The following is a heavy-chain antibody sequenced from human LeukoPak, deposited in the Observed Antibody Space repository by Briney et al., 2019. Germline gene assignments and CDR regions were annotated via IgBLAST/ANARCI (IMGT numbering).Heavy chain of an antibody. Sequence: GGSLRLSCAASAFTFSNYWMSWVRQAPGKGLEWVANIKGDGSEINYVDSVKGRFTISRDNAKNSLYLQMNSLRAEDTAVYYCGKYLQTTVGANDYWGQGTLVTVSS. J-gene: IGHJ4*02. V-gene: IGHV3-7*03. D-gene: IGHD1-26*01. CDR2: IKGDGSEI. CDR3: GKYLQTTVGANDY. CDR1: AFTFSNYW.